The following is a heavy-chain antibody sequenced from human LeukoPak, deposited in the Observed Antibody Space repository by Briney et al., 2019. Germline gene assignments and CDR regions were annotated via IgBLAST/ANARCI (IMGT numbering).Heavy chain of an antibody. V-gene: IGHV3-43*02. J-gene: IGHJ4*02. Sequence: PGGSLRLSCAAPGFTFDDDAMQWVRQGPGKGLEWVSLISGDGDSTYYADSVKGRFTISRDNSKNSLYLQMNSLRSEDTALYYCATSSSWYFLEYWGQGTLVTVSS. CDR2: ISGDGDST. D-gene: IGHD6-13*01. CDR3: ATSSSWYFLEY. CDR1: GFTFDDDA.